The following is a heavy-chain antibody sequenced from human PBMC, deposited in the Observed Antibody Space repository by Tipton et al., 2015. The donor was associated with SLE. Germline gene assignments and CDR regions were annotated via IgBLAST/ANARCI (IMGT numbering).Heavy chain of an antibody. CDR1: GFTFSNYV. V-gene: IGHV3-64*01. D-gene: IGHD3-3*01. CDR2: IRGTGDTT. Sequence: GSLRLSCVGSGFTFSNYVIHWFRQAPGKGLEYVSGIRGTGDTTYYGISAKGRFTISRDNSRNTLYVQLRSLRGDDTGVYYCVRETLRERLSGGPAFDLWGQGTMVIVSS. CDR3: VRETLRERLSGGPAFDL. J-gene: IGHJ3*01.